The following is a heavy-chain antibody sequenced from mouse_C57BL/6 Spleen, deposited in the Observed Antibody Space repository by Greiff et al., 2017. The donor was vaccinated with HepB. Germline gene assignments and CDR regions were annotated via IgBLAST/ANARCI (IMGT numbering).Heavy chain of an antibody. CDR1: GYTFTSYW. CDR2: IHPNSGST. V-gene: IGHV1-64*01. CDR3: ARDELRSIFDY. Sequence: QVQLQQPGAELVKPGASVKLSCKASGYTFTSYWMHWVKQRPGQGLEWIGMIHPNSGSTNYNEKFKSKATLTVDKSSSTAYMQLSSLTSEDSAVYYCARDELRSIFDYWGQGTTLTVSS. D-gene: IGHD1-1*01. J-gene: IGHJ2*01.